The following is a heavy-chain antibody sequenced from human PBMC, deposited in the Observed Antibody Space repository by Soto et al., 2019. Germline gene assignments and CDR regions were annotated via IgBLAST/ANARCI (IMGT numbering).Heavy chain of an antibody. Sequence: QVQLVESGGGVVQPGRSLRLSCAASGFTFSSYAMHWVRQAPGKGLEWVAVISYDGSNKYYADSVKGRFTISRDNSKNTLYLQMNSLRAEDTALYYCARDRGGSSGWYGFYYYYGMDVWGQGTTVTVSS. CDR3: ARDRGGSSGWYGFYYYYGMDV. V-gene: IGHV3-30-3*01. CDR2: ISYDGSNK. CDR1: GFTFSSYA. D-gene: IGHD6-19*01. J-gene: IGHJ6*02.